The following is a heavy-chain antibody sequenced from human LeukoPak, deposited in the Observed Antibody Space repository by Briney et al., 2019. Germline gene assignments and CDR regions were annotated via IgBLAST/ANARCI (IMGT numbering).Heavy chain of an antibody. Sequence: ASVTVSFMASVYTFTIYGISWVRQAPGQGLEWMGWISAYNGNTNYAQKLQGRVTMTTDTSTSTAYMELRSLRSDDTAVYYCARGEGLGYCSSTSCPPGDYWGQGTLVTVSS. CDR3: ARGEGLGYCSSTSCPPGDY. J-gene: IGHJ4*02. CDR1: VYTFTIYG. D-gene: IGHD2-2*01. V-gene: IGHV1-18*01. CDR2: ISAYNGNT.